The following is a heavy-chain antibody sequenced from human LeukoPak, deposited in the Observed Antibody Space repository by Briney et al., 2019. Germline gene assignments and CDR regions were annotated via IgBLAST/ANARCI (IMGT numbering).Heavy chain of an antibody. CDR2: IYYSGST. CDR3: ARDPSSGSPYGFDH. Sequence: SETLSLTCTVSGGSISSYYWSWLRQPPGKGLEWLGYIYYSGSTNYNPSLKSRVTISVDTSKNQFSLKLSSVTAADTAVYYCARDPSSGSPYGFDHWGQGTLVTVSS. V-gene: IGHV4-59*01. D-gene: IGHD6-19*01. J-gene: IGHJ5*02. CDR1: GGSISSYY.